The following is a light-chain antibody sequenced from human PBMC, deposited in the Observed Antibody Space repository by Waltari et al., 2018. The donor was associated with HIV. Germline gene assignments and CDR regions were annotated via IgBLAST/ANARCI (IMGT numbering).Light chain of an antibody. CDR3: QSYDSSLSGSRV. V-gene: IGLV1-40*01. CDR2: NT. CDR1: SSNIGAAYD. Sequence: QSVLTPPPSVSGAPGQRVTTPCPVHSSNIGAAYDVPRYQQLPGTAPKLLIPNTNRPSGVPDRFSGSNAGTSASLAITWLRAEDEAYYFCQSYDSSLSGSRVFGGGTKLTVL. J-gene: IGLJ3*02.